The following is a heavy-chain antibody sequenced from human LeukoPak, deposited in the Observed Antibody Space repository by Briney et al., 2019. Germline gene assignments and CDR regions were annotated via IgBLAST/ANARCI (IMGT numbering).Heavy chain of an antibody. J-gene: IGHJ4*02. D-gene: IGHD3-22*01. V-gene: IGHV3-74*01. CDR2: INSDGRTT. Sequence: GGSLRLSCAASGFTFSNNWMHWVRQAPGKGLVCVSRINSDGRTTTYADSVKGRFTISRDNAKNTLYLQMNSLRAEDTAAYYCAMIKEGWGQGTLVTVSS. CDR3: AMIKEG. CDR1: GFTFSNNW.